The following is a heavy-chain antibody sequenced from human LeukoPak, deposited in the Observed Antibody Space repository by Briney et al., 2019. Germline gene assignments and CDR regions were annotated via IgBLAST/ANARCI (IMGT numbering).Heavy chain of an antibody. D-gene: IGHD3-22*01. CDR3: ARDGPVK. Sequence: SETLSLTCTVPGGSILSTIYYWAWLRQPPGKGLEWIGSIHYSGPTYYNPSLKSRVTISIDTSKSQFALTLTSVTAADTAVYYCARDGPVKWGQGTLVTVSS. CDR2: IHYSGPT. CDR1: GGSILSTIYY. J-gene: IGHJ4*02. V-gene: IGHV4-39*06.